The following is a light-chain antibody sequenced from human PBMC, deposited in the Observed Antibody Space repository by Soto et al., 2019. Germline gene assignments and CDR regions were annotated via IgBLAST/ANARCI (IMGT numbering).Light chain of an antibody. CDR1: SGDVGRYNF. Sequence: QSALTQPASVSGSPGQSITISCSGTSGDVGRYNFVSWYQQDPGKAPKLMISEVSNRPSGVSNRFSGSKSGNTASLTISGLQAEDEADYYCSSYTSSSHVVFGGGTQLTVL. V-gene: IGLV2-14*01. CDR2: EVS. CDR3: SSYTSSSHVV. J-gene: IGLJ2*01.